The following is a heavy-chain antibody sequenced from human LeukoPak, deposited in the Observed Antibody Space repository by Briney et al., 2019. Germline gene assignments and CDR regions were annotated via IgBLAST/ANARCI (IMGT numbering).Heavy chain of an antibody. V-gene: IGHV4-59*10. CDR1: GGSFSGYY. D-gene: IGHD6-13*01. CDR3: ARGYSSSWYYFDY. J-gene: IGHJ4*02. Sequence: PSETLSLTCAVYGGSFSGYYWSWIRQPAGKGLEWLGRIYTSGSTNYNPSLKSRVTMSVDTSKNQFSLKLSSVTAADTAVYYCARGYSSSWYYFDYWGQGTLVTVSS. CDR2: IYTSGST.